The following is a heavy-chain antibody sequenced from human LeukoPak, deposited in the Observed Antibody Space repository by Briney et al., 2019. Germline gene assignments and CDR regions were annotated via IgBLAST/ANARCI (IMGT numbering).Heavy chain of an antibody. CDR3: ARGSYEKVDESFDI. Sequence: PGGSLRLSCAASGFTFSSYWMSWVRQAPGKGLEWVANIKQDGSEKYYVDSVEGRFTISRDNAKNSLYLQMNSLRAEDTAVYYCARGSYEKVDESFDIWGQGTMVTVSS. D-gene: IGHD5-12*01. CDR1: GFTFSSYW. J-gene: IGHJ3*02. V-gene: IGHV3-7*01. CDR2: IKQDGSEK.